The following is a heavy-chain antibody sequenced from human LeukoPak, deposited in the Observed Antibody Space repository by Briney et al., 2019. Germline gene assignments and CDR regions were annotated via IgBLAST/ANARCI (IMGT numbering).Heavy chain of an antibody. CDR3: ARVVYRFLRWFFDY. CDR2: MNPHSGGS. CDR1: GYTFNAYY. J-gene: IGHJ4*02. V-gene: IGHV1-2*02. Sequence: ASVTVSCKASGYTFNAYYIHWVRQAPGQGLEWLGWMNPHSGGSHFAQKFQGRVSMTRDTSINTAYLELSSLRSDDTAVYYCARVVYRFLRWFFDYWGQGTLVSVSS. D-gene: IGHD3-3*01.